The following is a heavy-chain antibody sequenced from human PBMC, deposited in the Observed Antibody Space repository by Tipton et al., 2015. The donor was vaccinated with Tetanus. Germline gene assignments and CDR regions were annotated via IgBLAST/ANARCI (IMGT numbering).Heavy chain of an antibody. Sequence: SLRLSCAASGFTLGNYAMSWVRQAPGKGLEWVSSIRNRGDATYYADSVKGRFTISRDSSESTLYLQMNSLRPEDTAVYFCAKDDSSSSWTWSRRYFDLWGRGTLVAVSS. V-gene: IGHV3-23*01. CDR1: GFTLGNYA. J-gene: IGHJ2*01. D-gene: IGHD6-6*01. CDR2: IRNRGDAT. CDR3: AKDDSSSSWTWSRRYFDL.